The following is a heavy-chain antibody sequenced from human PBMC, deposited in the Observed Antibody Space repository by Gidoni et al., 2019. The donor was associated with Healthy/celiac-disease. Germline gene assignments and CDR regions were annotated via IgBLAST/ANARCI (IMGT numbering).Heavy chain of an antibody. Sequence: QVQLVESGGGVVQLGRSLRLSCAASGFTFSSYGMHWVRQAPGKGLGWVAVISYDGSNKYYADSVKGRFTISRDNSKNTLYLQMNSLRAEDTAVYYCAKGPTMVRGVIINLDYWGQGTLVTVSS. J-gene: IGHJ4*02. D-gene: IGHD3-10*01. CDR3: AKGPTMVRGVIINLDY. V-gene: IGHV3-30*18. CDR1: GFTFSSYG. CDR2: ISYDGSNK.